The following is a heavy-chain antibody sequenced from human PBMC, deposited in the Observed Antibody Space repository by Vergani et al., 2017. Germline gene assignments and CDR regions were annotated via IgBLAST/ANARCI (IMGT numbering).Heavy chain of an antibody. CDR1: GYTFTSYA. D-gene: IGHD3-16*01. J-gene: IGHJ4*02. V-gene: IGHV1-3*01. Sequence: QVQLVQSGAEVKKPGASVKVSCKASGYTFTSYAVHWVRQAPGQRLEWMGWINAGNGNTQYSQKFQDRVTITRDTSASTAYMALSSLSSEDTAVYYCARDHATIGTRGPSVLGLLWGQGTLVTVSS. CDR3: ARDHATIGTRGPSVLGLL. CDR2: INAGNGNT.